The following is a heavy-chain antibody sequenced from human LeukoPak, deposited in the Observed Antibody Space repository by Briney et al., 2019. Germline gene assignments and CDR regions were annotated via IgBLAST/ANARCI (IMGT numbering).Heavy chain of an antibody. D-gene: IGHD3-22*01. J-gene: IGHJ4*02. CDR3: ARETYYYDSSGYYYPYYFDY. CDR1: GFTFSSYG. CDR2: IKQDGSEK. V-gene: IGHV3-7*01. Sequence: GGTLRLSCAASGFTFSSYGMNWVRQAPGKGLEWVANIKQDGSEKYYVDSVKGRFTISRDNAKNSLYLQMNSLRAEDTAVYYCARETYYYDSSGYYYPYYFDYWGQGTLVTVSS.